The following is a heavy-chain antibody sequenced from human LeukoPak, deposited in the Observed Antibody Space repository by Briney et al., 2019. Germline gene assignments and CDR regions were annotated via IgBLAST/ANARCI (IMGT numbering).Heavy chain of an antibody. CDR2: ISGSGGST. J-gene: IGHJ3*02. D-gene: IGHD3-9*01. Sequence: GGSLRLSCAASGFTFSSYAMSWVRQAPGKGLEWVSAISGSGGSTYYADSVKGRFTISRDNSKNTLYLQMNSLRAEDTAVYYCAKDPETYYDIRNAFDIWGQGTMVTVSS. CDR3: AKDPETYYDIRNAFDI. CDR1: GFTFSSYA. V-gene: IGHV3-23*01.